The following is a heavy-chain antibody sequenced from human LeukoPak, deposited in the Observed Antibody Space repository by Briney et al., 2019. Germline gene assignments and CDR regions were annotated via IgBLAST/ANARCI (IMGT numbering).Heavy chain of an antibody. Sequence: GGSLRLSCAASGFTFDDYAMHWVRQAPGKGLEWVSFIYSGTIHYSDSVKGRFTISRDNSKNTLYLQMNSLRAEDTAVYYCAELGITMIGGVWGKGTTVTISS. D-gene: IGHD3-10*02. V-gene: IGHV3-69-1*02. CDR1: GFTFDDYA. J-gene: IGHJ6*04. CDR2: IYSGTI. CDR3: AELGITMIGGV.